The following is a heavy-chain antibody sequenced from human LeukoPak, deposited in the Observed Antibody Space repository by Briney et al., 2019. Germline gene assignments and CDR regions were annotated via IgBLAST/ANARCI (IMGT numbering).Heavy chain of an antibody. CDR3: ARGIRGYSGYDY. D-gene: IGHD5-12*01. J-gene: IGHJ4*02. V-gene: IGHV3-64*01. CDR1: GFTFSIYV. Sequence: GGSLRLSCTASGFTFSIYVMHWVRQAPGKGLEYVSAISSNGDSTYYVNSVKGRFTISRDNSKNTLYLQMGSLRAEDMAVYYCARGIRGYSGYDYWGQGTLVTVSS. CDR2: ISSNGDST.